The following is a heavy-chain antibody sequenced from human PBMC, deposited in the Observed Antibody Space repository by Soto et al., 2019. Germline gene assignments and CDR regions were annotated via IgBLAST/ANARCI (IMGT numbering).Heavy chain of an antibody. D-gene: IGHD6-19*01. CDR3: ARLGSSGWYEGY. J-gene: IGHJ4*02. V-gene: IGHV4-39*01. CDR2: IYYSGST. CDR1: GGSFSSSSYY. Sequence: PSETLSLTCTVSGGSFSSSSYYWGWLRQPPGKGLEWIGSIYYSGSTYYNPSLKSRVTISVDTSKNQFSLKLSSVTAADTAVYYCARLGSSGWYEGYWGQGTLVTVS.